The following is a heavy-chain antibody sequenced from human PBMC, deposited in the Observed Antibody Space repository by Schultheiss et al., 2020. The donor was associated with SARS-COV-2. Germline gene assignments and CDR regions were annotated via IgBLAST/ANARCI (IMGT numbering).Heavy chain of an antibody. V-gene: IGHV4-61*08. CDR2: IYYSGST. CDR3: ARSKRGIAVAGRGYFDY. D-gene: IGHD6-19*01. Sequence: SETLSLTCTVSGGSISSGGYYWSWIRQPPGKGLEWIGYIYYSGSTNYNPSLKSQVTISVDTSKNQFSLKLSSVTAADTAVYYCARSKRGIAVAGRGYFDYWGQGTLVTVSS. J-gene: IGHJ4*02. CDR1: GGSISSGGYY.